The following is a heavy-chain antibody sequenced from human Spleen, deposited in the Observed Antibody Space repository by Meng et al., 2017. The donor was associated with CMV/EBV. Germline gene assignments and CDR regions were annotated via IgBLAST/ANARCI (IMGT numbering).Heavy chain of an antibody. CDR3: ALTTVNWFDP. CDR1: GGSMGRGTYH. CDR2: IYYNGTT. Sequence: CTFAGGSMGRGTYHVPWIRQPPGKGLEWIGSIYYNGTTFYNPSLKIRVTISGDTSKNQFSLKVNSLTAADTAVYYCALTTVNWFDPWGHGTLVTVSS. J-gene: IGHJ5*02. D-gene: IGHD4-17*01. V-gene: IGHV4-39*07.